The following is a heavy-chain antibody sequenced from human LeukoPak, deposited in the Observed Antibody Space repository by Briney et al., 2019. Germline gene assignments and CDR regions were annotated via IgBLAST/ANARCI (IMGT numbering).Heavy chain of an antibody. CDR2: IRHDGGET. D-gene: IGHD5-18*01. Sequence: PGGSLRLSCAASGFSFITYWMGWVRQAPGKGLEWVANIRHDGGETYYVGSVKGRFTISRDNAKNSLYLQMNSLIAEDTAVYYCARGQRRHTDMAPSFDYWGQGTLITVSS. V-gene: IGHV3-7*01. CDR1: GFSFITYW. CDR3: ARGQRRHTDMAPSFDY. J-gene: IGHJ4*02.